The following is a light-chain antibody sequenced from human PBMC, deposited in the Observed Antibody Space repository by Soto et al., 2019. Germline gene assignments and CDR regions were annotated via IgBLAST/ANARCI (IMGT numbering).Light chain of an antibody. CDR3: QQYNNWLRWT. V-gene: IGKV3-20*01. CDR1: QSISSRY. Sequence: EILLTQSPGTLSGSPGERATLSFRASQSISSRYLAWYQQKPGQAPRLLMYGVSRTATGTPDRFSGSGSGTDFTLTISSLQSEDFAVYYCQQYNNWLRWTFGQGTKVDI. CDR2: GVS. J-gene: IGKJ1*01.